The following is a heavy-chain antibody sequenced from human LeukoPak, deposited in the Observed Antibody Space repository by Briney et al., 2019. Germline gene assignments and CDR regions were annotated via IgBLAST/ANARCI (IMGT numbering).Heavy chain of an antibody. CDR3: AKDRPQFCSSVSCYVFDY. CDR2: IKQDGSEK. Sequence: PGGSLRLSCAASGFTFSSYWMSWVRQAPGKGLEWVANIKQDGSEKYYVDSVKGRFTISRDNSKNTLYLQMNSLRAEDTALYYCAKDRPQFCSSVSCYVFDYWGQGTLVTVSS. CDR1: GFTFSSYW. D-gene: IGHD2-2*01. V-gene: IGHV3-7*03. J-gene: IGHJ4*02.